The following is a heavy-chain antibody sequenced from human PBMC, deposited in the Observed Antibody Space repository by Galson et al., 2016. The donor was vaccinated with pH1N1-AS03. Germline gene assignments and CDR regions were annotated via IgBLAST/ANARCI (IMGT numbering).Heavy chain of an antibody. CDR3: VAGGSGTDLFDV. Sequence: SLRLSCAALGFTFSRSAMSWVRQVPGKGLEWVSSVNDSGGRTSYANSVKGRFTVSRDNSKNTLSLEMSSLRVEDTAEYYCVAGGSGTDLFDVWGLGTMVIVSS. J-gene: IGHJ3*01. V-gene: IGHV3-23*01. D-gene: IGHD3-10*01. CDR2: VNDSGGRT. CDR1: GFTFSRSA.